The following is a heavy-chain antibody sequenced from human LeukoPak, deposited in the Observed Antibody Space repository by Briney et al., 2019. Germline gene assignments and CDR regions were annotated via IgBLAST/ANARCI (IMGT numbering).Heavy chain of an antibody. CDR1: GFRISSYW. Sequence: GGSLRLSCAASGFRISSYWMSWVRQAPGKGLEWVANKKQDGSEKYYVDSVKGRFTISRDNAKNSLYLQMNSLRAEDTAVYYCARDVLLWFGEYNPFDYWGQGTLVTVSS. J-gene: IGHJ4*02. CDR3: ARDVLLWFGEYNPFDY. D-gene: IGHD3-10*01. V-gene: IGHV3-7*01. CDR2: KKQDGSEK.